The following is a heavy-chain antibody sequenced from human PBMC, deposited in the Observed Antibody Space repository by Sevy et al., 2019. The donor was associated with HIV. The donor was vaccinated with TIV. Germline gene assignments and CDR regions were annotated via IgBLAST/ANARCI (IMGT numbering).Heavy chain of an antibody. CDR1: GFTFSSYS. CDR2: ISSSSSTI. V-gene: IGHV3-48*01. D-gene: IGHD2-8*02. Sequence: GGSLRLSCAASGFTFSSYSMNWVRQAPGKGLEWVSYISSSSSTIYYADSVKGRFTISRDNAKNSLYLQMNSLRAEDTAVYYCARDDGYCTGGVCPPGYYYGMDVWGQGTTVTVSS. CDR3: ARDDGYCTGGVCPPGYYYGMDV. J-gene: IGHJ6*02.